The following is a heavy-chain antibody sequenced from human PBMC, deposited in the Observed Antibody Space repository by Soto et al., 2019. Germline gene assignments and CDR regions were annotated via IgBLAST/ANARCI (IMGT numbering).Heavy chain of an antibody. D-gene: IGHD3-3*01. CDR1: GFTFSSYA. V-gene: IGHV3-30-3*01. J-gene: IGHJ5*02. Sequence: GGSLRLSCAASGFTFSSYAMHWVRQAPGKGLEWVAVISYDGSNKYYADSVKGRLTISRDNSKNTLYLQMNSLRAEDTAVYYCARGKIYDFWSGYEGGWFDPWGQGTLVTVSS. CDR3: ARGKIYDFWSGYEGGWFDP. CDR2: ISYDGSNK.